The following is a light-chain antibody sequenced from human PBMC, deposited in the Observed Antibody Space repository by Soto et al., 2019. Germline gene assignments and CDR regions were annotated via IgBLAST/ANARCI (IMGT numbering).Light chain of an antibody. CDR1: QSVPSSQ. CDR3: QQYGSSLP. Sequence: EIVLTQSPGTLSLSPGDRATLSCRASQSVPSSQLAWYQQRPGQAPRILIYGASIRVPGISYMFSGSGSGTDFTLTFSRLEPEDFAVYYCQQYGSSLPFGGGTKVDIK. J-gene: IGKJ4*01. V-gene: IGKV3-20*01. CDR2: GAS.